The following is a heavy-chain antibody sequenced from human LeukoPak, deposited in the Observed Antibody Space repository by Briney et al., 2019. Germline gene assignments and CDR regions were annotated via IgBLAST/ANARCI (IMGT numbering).Heavy chain of an antibody. CDR3: ATFIAYCGGECSDYLDY. V-gene: IGHV1-24*01. CDR1: GYTLTELS. Sequence: ASVTVSCKVSGYTLTELSMHWVRQAPGKGLEWMGGFNPVDGATIYAQKFQGRVTMTEDTSTDTAYMKLSSLRSEDTAVYYCATFIAYCGGECSDYLDYWGQGTLVTVSS. J-gene: IGHJ4*02. D-gene: IGHD2-21*01. CDR2: FNPVDGAT.